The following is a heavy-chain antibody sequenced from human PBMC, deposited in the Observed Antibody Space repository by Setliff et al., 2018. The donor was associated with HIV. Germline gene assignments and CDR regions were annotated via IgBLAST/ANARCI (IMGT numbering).Heavy chain of an antibody. D-gene: IGHD1-26*01. CDR3: TRDLPLIVSSGRGNR. V-gene: IGHV3-21*05. J-gene: IGHJ5*02. CDR1: GFTFGSYS. Sequence: GGSLRLSCAASGFTFGSYSMNWVRQAPGKGLEWISYITKRADETHYADSVKGRFTISRDNAKNLLYLQMNSLRADDTAVYYCTRDLPLIVSSGRGNRWGQGTLVTVSS. CDR2: ITKRADET.